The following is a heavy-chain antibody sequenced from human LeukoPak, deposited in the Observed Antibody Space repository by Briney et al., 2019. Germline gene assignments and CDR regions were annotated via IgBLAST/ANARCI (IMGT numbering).Heavy chain of an antibody. D-gene: IGHD2-15*01. CDR3: ARGGYYFDY. CDR1: GFTFSSYG. CDR2: ISYDGSNK. Sequence: GGSLRLSCAASGFTFSSYGMHWVRQAPGKGLEWVAVISYDGSNKYYADSVKGRFTISRDNSKNTLYLQMNSLRAEDTAVYYCARGGYYFDYWGQGTLVTVSS. V-gene: IGHV3-30*03. J-gene: IGHJ4*02.